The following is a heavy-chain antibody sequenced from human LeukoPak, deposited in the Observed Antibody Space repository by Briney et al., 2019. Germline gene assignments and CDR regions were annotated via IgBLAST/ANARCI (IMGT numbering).Heavy chain of an antibody. CDR1: GGSISSGSYY. J-gene: IGHJ5*02. Sequence: SQTLSLTCTASGGSISSGSYYWSWIRQPAGKGLEWIGRIYTSGSTNYNPSLKSRVTISVDTSKNQFSLKLSSVTAADTAVYYCARENFGDRTYWFDPWGQGTLVTVSS. V-gene: IGHV4-61*02. CDR2: IYTSGST. D-gene: IGHD4-17*01. CDR3: ARENFGDRTYWFDP.